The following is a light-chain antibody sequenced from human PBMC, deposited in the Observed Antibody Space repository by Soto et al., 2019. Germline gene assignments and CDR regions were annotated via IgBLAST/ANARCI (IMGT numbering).Light chain of an antibody. J-gene: IGLJ1*01. V-gene: IGLV2-11*01. CDR2: EVT. CDR3: CSYAGTYTYV. CDR1: SSDVGGFDY. Sequence: QSVLTQPRSVSGSPGQSVTISCTGTSSDVGGFDYVSWYQQHPSKAPKLMIYEVTQRPSGVPDRFSGSKSGNTASLTISELQAEDEADYYCCSYAGTYTYVFGTGTKLTVL.